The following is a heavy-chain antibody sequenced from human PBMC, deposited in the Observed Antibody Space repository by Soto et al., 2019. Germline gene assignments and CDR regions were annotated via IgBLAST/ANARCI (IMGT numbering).Heavy chain of an antibody. D-gene: IGHD3-22*01. V-gene: IGHV3-33*08. J-gene: IGHJ4*02. CDR2: IWYDGSNK. CDR3: ARDLPHYYDSSGYYSAFDY. CDR1: GFTFSSYG. Sequence: VQLVESGGGLVQPGGSLRLSCAASGFTFSSYGMHWVRQAPGKGLEWVAVIWYDGSNKYYADSVKGRFTISRDNSKNTLYLQMNSLRAEDTAVYYCARDLPHYYDSSGYYSAFDYWGQGTLVTVSS.